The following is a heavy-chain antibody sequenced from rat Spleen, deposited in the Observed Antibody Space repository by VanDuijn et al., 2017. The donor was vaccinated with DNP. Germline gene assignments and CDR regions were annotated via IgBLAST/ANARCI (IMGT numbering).Heavy chain of an antibody. V-gene: IGHV5-25*01. Sequence: EVQLVESGGGLVQPGRSLKLSCAASGFTFSNYDMAWVRQAPTKGLEWVASISTSGGSTYYRDSVKGRFTVSRDNAKSTLYLQMDSLRSEDTATYYCARHGYNYWYFDFWGPGTMVTVSS. D-gene: IGHD1-4*01. CDR2: ISTSGGST. CDR1: GFTFSNYD. J-gene: IGHJ1*01. CDR3: ARHGYNYWYFDF.